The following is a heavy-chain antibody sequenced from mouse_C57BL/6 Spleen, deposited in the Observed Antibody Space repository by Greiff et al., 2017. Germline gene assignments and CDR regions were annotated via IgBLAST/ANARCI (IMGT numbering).Heavy chain of an antibody. CDR1: GYAFSSYW. V-gene: IGHV1-80*01. CDR2: IYPGDGDT. J-gene: IGHJ4*01. CDR3: ASPLTTVVAPYAMDD. D-gene: IGHD1-1*01. Sequence: QVQLQQSGAELVKPGASVKISCKASGYAFSSYWMNWVKQRPGKGLEWIGQIYPGDGDTNYNGKFKGKATLTADKSSSTAYMQLSSLTSEDSAVYFCASPLTTVVAPYAMDDWGKGTSVTVAS.